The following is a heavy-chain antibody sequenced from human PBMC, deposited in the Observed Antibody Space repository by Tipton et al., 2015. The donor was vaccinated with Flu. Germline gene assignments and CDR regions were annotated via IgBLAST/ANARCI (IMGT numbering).Heavy chain of an antibody. V-gene: IGHV3-23*01. CDR3: AKIDTSTWALNEYFRH. Sequence: SLRLSCPASGFTFSSFAMSWVRQAPRKGLEWVSFISGSGISKYYADVVKGRFTISRDNSKNTLYLQMSSLRAEDTAVYFCAKIDTSTWALNEYFRHWGQGALVTVSS. J-gene: IGHJ1*01. CDR1: GFTFSSFA. CDR2: ISGSGISK. D-gene: IGHD2-2*01.